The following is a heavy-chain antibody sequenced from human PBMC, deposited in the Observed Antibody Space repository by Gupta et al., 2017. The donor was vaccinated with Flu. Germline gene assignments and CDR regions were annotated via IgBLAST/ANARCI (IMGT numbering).Heavy chain of an antibody. CDR2: ISPHGDHI. CDR1: GFIFSSYA. Sequence: LVESGGDWVQPGGSLRLSCSASGFIFSSYAMHWVRQAPGKELEYISGISPHGDHIYYADSVKGRLTVSRDNSKNMMYVQMSSLRVEDTAVYYCVRDRHTGCVTPLCNAPAGNWFDPWGPGTLVTVSS. D-gene: IGHD4-23*01. V-gene: IGHV3-64*05. CDR3: VRDRHTGCVTPLCNAPAGNWFDP. J-gene: IGHJ5*02.